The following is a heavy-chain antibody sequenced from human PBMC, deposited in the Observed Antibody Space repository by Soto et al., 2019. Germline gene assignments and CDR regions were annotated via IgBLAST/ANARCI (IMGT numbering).Heavy chain of an antibody. CDR1: GYTFTSYD. V-gene: IGHV1-8*01. CDR3: ARGPYYDSSGYPDAFDI. J-gene: IGHJ3*02. Sequence: ASVKVSCKAYGYTFTSYDINWVRQATGQGLEWTGWMNPNSGNTGYAQKFQGRVTVTRNTSISTTYMELSSLRSEDTAVYYCARGPYYDSSGYPDAFDIWGQGTMVTVSS. D-gene: IGHD3-22*01. CDR2: MNPNSGNT.